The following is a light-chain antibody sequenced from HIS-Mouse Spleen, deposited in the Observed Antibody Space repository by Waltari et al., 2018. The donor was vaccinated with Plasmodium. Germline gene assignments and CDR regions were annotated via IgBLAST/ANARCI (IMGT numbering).Light chain of an antibody. CDR2: EDS. CDR1: ALPKKY. Sequence: SYDLTQPPSVSVSPGQTARITCSGDALPKKYSYWYQQKSGKAPVLVIYEDSKRPSGIPERFSGSSSGTMATLTISGAQVEDEADYYCYSTDSSGNHRVFGGGTKLTVL. CDR3: YSTDSSGNHRV. V-gene: IGLV3-10*01. J-gene: IGLJ3*02.